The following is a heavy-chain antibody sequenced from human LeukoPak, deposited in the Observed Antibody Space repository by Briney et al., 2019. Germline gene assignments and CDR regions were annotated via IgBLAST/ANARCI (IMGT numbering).Heavy chain of an antibody. CDR2: ISSSSSYI. CDR3: ARDQVEMATIPFDY. D-gene: IGHD5-24*01. CDR1: GFTFSSYS. J-gene: IGHJ4*02. V-gene: IGHV3-21*01. Sequence: GGSLRLSCAASGFTFSSYSMNWVRQAPGKGLEWVSSISSSSSYIYYADSVKGRFTISRDNAKNSLYLQMNSLRAEDTAVYYCARDQVEMATIPFDYWGQGTLATVSS.